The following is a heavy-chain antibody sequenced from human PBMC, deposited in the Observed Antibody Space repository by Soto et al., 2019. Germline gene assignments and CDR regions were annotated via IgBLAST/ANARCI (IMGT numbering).Heavy chain of an antibody. CDR1: GGSFSGYY. D-gene: IGHD5-18*01. CDR3: ARGGYSYGNYYYYGMDV. Sequence: SETLSLTCAVYGGSFSGYYWSWIRQPPGKGLEWLGEINHSGSTNYNPSLKSRVTISVDTYKNQLSLKLSSVTAADTAVYYCARGGYSYGNYYYYGMDVWGQGTTVTVAS. CDR2: INHSGST. J-gene: IGHJ6*02. V-gene: IGHV4-34*01.